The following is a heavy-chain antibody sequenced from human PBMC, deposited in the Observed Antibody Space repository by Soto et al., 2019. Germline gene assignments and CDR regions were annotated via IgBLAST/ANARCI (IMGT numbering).Heavy chain of an antibody. CDR1: GFSLSNARMG. CDR2: IFSNDEK. J-gene: IGHJ6*02. D-gene: IGHD4-17*01. CDR3: ARIRKYGDYPYYYYGLDV. Sequence: QVTLKESGPVLVKPTETLTLTCTVSGFSLSNARMGVSWIRQPPGKALEWLAHIFSNDEKSYSTSLKSRLTISKDTSKSHVVLTMTNMDPVDTATYYGARIRKYGDYPYYYYGLDVWGQGTPVTVSS. V-gene: IGHV2-26*01.